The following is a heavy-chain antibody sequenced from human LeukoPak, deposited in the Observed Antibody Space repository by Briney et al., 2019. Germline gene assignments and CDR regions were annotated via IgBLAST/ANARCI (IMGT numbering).Heavy chain of an antibody. Sequence: GGSLRLSCAVSGFTVGSIYMTWVRQAPGKGLEWVSSIYSDGNTYYAGSVKGRFTLSRDSSRNTLYLQMNDLRVEDTAVYYCAGDTHSSSWYDHWGQGTLVTVSS. V-gene: IGHV3-53*01. J-gene: IGHJ5*02. CDR3: AGDTHSSSWYDH. CDR1: GFTVGSIY. D-gene: IGHD6-19*01. CDR2: IYSDGNT.